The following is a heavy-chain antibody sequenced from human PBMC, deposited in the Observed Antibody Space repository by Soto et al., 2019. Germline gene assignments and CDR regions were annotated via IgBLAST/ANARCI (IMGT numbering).Heavy chain of an antibody. CDR2: IRSKAYGGTT. J-gene: IGHJ4*02. CDR1: GFTFGDYA. D-gene: IGHD5-18*01. Sequence: GGSLRLSCTASGFTFGDYAMSWFRQAPGKGLEWVGFIRSKAYGGTTEYAASVKGGFTISRDDSKSIAYLQMNSLKTEDTAVYYCTRARGYSYPRAFDYWGQGTLVTVSS. V-gene: IGHV3-49*03. CDR3: TRARGYSYPRAFDY.